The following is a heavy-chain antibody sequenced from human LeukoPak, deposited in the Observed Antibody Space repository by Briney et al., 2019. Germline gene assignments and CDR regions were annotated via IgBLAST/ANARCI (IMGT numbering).Heavy chain of an antibody. Sequence: SSETLSLTCAVSGYSISSGYYWGWIRQPPGKGLQWIGSIYHSGSTYYNPSLKSRVTISVDTSKNQLSLKLSSVTAADTAVYYCTRGGAYKPFEYWGQGTLVTVSS. J-gene: IGHJ4*02. CDR3: TRGGAYKPFEY. CDR1: GYSISSGYY. CDR2: IYHSGST. V-gene: IGHV4-38-2*01. D-gene: IGHD5-24*01.